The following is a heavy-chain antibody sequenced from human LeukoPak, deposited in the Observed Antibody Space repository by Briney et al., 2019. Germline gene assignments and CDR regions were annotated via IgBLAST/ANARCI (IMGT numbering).Heavy chain of an antibody. CDR2: ISAYNGNT. Sequence: ASVKVSCKASGYTFTSYGISWVRQAPGQGLEWMGWISAYNGNTNYAQKHQGGVTMTTDTSTSTAYMELRSLRSDDTAVYYCARVSIAVAGDYYYYYMDVWGKGTTVTVSS. CDR3: ARVSIAVAGDYYYYYMDV. CDR1: GYTFTSYG. J-gene: IGHJ6*03. V-gene: IGHV1-18*01. D-gene: IGHD6-19*01.